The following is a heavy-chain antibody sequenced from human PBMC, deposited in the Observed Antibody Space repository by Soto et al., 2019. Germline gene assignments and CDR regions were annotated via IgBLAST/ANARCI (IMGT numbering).Heavy chain of an antibody. D-gene: IGHD3-9*01. V-gene: IGHV1-8*01. CDR3: SKAGWLGWFDP. CDR2: MNPKNGNT. Sequence: QVQLVQSGAEVKKPGASVKVSCKASGDTFTSYDINWVRQATGQGLEWMGWMNPKNGNTGYAQKVQGRVTMTRNTSVTTPYMELSSLRSKDTAIYYCSKAGWLGWFDPWGQGSLVTLSS. CDR1: GDTFTSYD. J-gene: IGHJ5*02.